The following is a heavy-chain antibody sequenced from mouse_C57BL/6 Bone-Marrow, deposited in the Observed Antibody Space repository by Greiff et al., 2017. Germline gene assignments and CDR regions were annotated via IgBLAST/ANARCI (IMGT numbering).Heavy chain of an antibody. Sequence: QVQLKQSGAELVRPGTSVKVSCKASGYAFTNYLIEWVKQRPGQGLEWIGVINPGSGGTNYNEKFKGKATFTADTSSNTAYMQLSSLTTEDSAIYYCASLYYYGSRYYFDYWGQGTTLTVSS. CDR1: GYAFTNYL. V-gene: IGHV1-54*02. CDR2: INPGSGGT. CDR3: ASLYYYGSRYYFDY. J-gene: IGHJ2*01. D-gene: IGHD1-1*01.